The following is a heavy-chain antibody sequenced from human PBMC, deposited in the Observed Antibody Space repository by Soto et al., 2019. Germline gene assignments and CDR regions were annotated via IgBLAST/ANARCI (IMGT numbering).Heavy chain of an antibody. CDR2: ISYDGSTK. CDR3: AKVAQGEPLITDYGMDV. CDR1: GFPFSSYG. Sequence: GGSLRLSCAASGFPFSSYGMHWVRHTPGKGLEWVALISYDGSTKYYADSVTGRFTVSRDNSRTTVYLQMSGLRPEDTAVYYCAKVAQGEPLITDYGMDVWGQGTTVTVSS. J-gene: IGHJ6*02. V-gene: IGHV3-30*18. D-gene: IGHD2-21*01.